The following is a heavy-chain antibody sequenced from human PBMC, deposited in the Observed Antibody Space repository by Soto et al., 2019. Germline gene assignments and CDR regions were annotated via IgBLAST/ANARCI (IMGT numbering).Heavy chain of an antibody. J-gene: IGHJ6*03. CDR1: GDSFNDYY. Sequence: ASVKVSCKTSGDSFNDYYIHWVRQAPGQGLEWIGWINPNGDETKYAQKIQGRDTVTRDTSIRTIYMELSRLISDDTALYYCARESGGATATLDYYYFYMDVWGKGTTVTVSS. V-gene: IGHV1-2*02. D-gene: IGHD5-12*01. CDR3: ARESGGATATLDYYYFYMDV. CDR2: INPNGDET.